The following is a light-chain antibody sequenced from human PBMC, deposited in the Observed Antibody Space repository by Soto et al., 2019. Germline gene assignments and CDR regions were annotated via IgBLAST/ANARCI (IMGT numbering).Light chain of an antibody. V-gene: IGLV2-14*01. CDR1: SSDVGAYKY. CDR3: SSYTSSNTLV. J-gene: IGLJ2*01. CDR2: EVT. Sequence: QSALTQPPSASGSPGQSVTISCTGTSSDVGAYKYVSWYQQYPGKAPKLMIYEVTKRPSGVSNRFSGSKSGNTASLTISGLQAEDEADYYCSSYTSSNTLVFGGGTKLTVL.